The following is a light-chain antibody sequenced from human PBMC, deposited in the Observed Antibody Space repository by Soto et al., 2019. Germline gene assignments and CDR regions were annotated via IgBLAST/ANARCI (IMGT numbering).Light chain of an antibody. J-gene: IGLJ2*01. CDR1: SSDVGGYNY. Sequence: QSVLTQPASVSGSPGQSITISCTGTSSDVGGYNYVSWYQQHPGKAPKLMIYDVSNRPSGVSNRFSGSKSGNTAPLTTSGLEAEDAADYCCSSYTSSSTVFGGGTKLTVL. CDR3: SSYTSSSTV. V-gene: IGLV2-14*03. CDR2: DVS.